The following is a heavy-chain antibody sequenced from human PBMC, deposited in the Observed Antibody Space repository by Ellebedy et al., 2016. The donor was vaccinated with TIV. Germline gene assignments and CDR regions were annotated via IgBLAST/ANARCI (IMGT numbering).Heavy chain of an antibody. D-gene: IGHD3-16*01. CDR2: ISGSGSDNI. CDR3: ATDGVGALPGDVFDI. Sequence: GESLKISCAASGFTFSTYSMNWVRQAPGKGLEWVSYISGSGSDNIYYADSVKGRFTISRDNAKNSVYLQMNSLRGEDTAVYYCATDGVGALPGDVFDIWGQGTVVTVSS. CDR1: GFTFSTYS. J-gene: IGHJ3*02. V-gene: IGHV3-48*01.